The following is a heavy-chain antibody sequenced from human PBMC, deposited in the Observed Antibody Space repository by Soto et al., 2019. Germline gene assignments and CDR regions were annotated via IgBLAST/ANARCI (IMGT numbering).Heavy chain of an antibody. CDR3: VRATYFSDSSGYTRCLDY. Sequence: GGSLRLSCAVAGFTLSDHYIDWVRQAPGKGLEWVGRSRDKPQRYSTAYAASVKGRFTTSRDESKNSAYLQMNSMKTEDTAVYYCVRATYFSDSSGYTRCLDYWGQGTLVTVSS. CDR1: GFTLSDHY. D-gene: IGHD3-22*01. CDR2: SRDKPQRYST. J-gene: IGHJ4*02. V-gene: IGHV3-72*01.